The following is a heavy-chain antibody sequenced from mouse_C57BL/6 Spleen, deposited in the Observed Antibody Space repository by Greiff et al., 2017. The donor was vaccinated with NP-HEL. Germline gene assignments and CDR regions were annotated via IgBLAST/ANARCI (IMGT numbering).Heavy chain of an antibody. CDR2: ISDGGSYT. CDR1: GFTFSSYA. V-gene: IGHV5-4*01. J-gene: IGHJ4*01. Sequence: EVQRVESGGGLVKPGGSLKLSCAASGFTFSSYAMSWVRQTPEKRLEWVATISDGGSYTYYPDNVKGRFTISRDNAKNNLYLQMSHLKSEDTAMYYCARDDDGYYGELYYAMDYWGQGTSVTVSS. D-gene: IGHD2-3*01. CDR3: ARDDDGYYGELYYAMDY.